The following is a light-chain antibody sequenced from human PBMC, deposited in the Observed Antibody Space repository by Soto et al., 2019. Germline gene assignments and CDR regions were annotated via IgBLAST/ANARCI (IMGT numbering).Light chain of an antibody. V-gene: IGLV1-40*01. Sequence: QSVLTQPPSVSGAPGQGVTISCTGSNSNIGAGYGVHWYQQLPGTAPKLLIYGNSDRPSGVPDRFSGSKSGTSASLAITGLQAEDEAEYYCQSYDGSLRAYVFGTGTKLTVL. CDR1: NSNIGAGYG. CDR2: GNS. CDR3: QSYDGSLRAYV. J-gene: IGLJ1*01.